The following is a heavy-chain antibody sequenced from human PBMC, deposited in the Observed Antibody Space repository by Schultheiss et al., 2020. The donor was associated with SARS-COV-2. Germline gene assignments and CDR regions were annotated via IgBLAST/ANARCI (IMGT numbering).Heavy chain of an antibody. D-gene: IGHD3-16*01. V-gene: IGHV3-30-3*01. CDR2: ISYDGSNK. J-gene: IGHJ5*02. Sequence: GGSLRLSCAASGFTFSSYAMHWVRQAPGKGLEWVAVISYDGSNKYYADSVKGRFTMSRDNAKNLVYLQMNGLRVEDTAVYYCTRGPNYVRFDPWGQGTLVTVSS. CDR3: TRGPNYVRFDP. CDR1: GFTFSSYA.